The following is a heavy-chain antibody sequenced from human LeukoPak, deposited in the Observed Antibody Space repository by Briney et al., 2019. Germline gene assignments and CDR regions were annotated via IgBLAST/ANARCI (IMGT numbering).Heavy chain of an antibody. J-gene: IGHJ4*02. Sequence: SETLSLTCTVSGGSISSYNWSWIRQPPGKGLEWIGYIYYSGSTNYNPSLKSRVTISVDTSKNQFSLKLSSVTAADTAVYYCASSRAYDFWSGYCYWGQGTLVTVSS. CDR2: IYYSGST. D-gene: IGHD3-3*01. CDR1: GGSISSYN. V-gene: IGHV4-59*01. CDR3: ASSRAYDFWSGYCY.